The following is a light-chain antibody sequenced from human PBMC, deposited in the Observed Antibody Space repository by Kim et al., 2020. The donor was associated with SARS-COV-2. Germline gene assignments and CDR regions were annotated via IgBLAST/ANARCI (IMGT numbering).Light chain of an antibody. V-gene: IGLV2-18*02. J-gene: IGLJ1*01. CDR2: EVS. Sequence: GRSRTSACPGSSSDVGSHNLVSWYQQPPGTAPKLIIYEVSRRPSGVPDRFSGSKAGNTASLTISGLQAEDEADYYCSSYSTRSTYVFGTGTKFTVL. CDR3: SSYSTRSTYV. CDR1: SSDVGSHNL.